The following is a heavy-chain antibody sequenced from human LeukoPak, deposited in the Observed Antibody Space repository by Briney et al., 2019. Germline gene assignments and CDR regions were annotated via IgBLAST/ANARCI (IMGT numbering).Heavy chain of an antibody. V-gene: IGHV4-59*01. J-gene: IGHJ4*02. D-gene: IGHD2-21*02. CDR1: GGSNNGYY. CDR3: ARVTGDYYFDY. Sequence: PSETLSLTCTVSGGSNNGYYWSWIRQPPGKGLEWIAYIFYSGTTNYNPSLKSRVTISVDTSKNQFSLKLRSVTAADTAVYYCARVTGDYYFDYWGQGTLVTVSS. CDR2: IFYSGTT.